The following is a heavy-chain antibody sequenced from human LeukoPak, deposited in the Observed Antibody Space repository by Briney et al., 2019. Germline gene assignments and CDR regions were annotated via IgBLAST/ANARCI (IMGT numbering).Heavy chain of an antibody. CDR1: GFTVSSNY. V-gene: IGHV3-53*01. CDR2: IYSGGST. J-gene: IGHJ4*02. CDR3: AISRRIATSYYFDY. Sequence: PWGSLRLSCGASGFTVSSNYMSWVRQAPGKGLEWVSVIYSGGSTYYADSVKGRFTISRDNSKNTLYLQMNSLRAEDTAVYYCAISRRIATSYYFDYWGQGTLVTVSS. D-gene: IGHD6-13*01.